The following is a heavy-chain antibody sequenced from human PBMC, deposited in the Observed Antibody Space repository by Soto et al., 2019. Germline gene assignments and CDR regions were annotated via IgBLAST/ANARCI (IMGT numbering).Heavy chain of an antibody. D-gene: IGHD3-10*01. Sequence: SSETRSLACTVGGGSISSSSYYWGWIRQPPGKGLEWIGSIYHSGSTNYNPSLKSRVTISVDTSKNQFSLKLSSVTAADTAVYYCARVSPYGSGSYYNRRLHDRVNWWFDPWGQGTLVTVSS. CDR3: ARVSPYGSGSYYNRRLHDRVNWWFDP. CDR1: GGSISSSSYY. CDR2: IYHSGST. J-gene: IGHJ5*02. V-gene: IGHV4-39*07.